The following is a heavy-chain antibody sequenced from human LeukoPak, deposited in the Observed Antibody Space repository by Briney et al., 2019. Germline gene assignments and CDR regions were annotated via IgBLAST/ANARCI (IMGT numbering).Heavy chain of an antibody. CDR2: TSPNSGNT. V-gene: IGHV1-8*03. CDR1: GYTFTGYY. D-gene: IGHD3-22*01. CDR3: ARGRRVHYDRSGYALDY. Sequence: ASVKVSCKASGYTFTGYYMHWVRQAPGQGLEWMGWTSPNSGNTGYAQKFQGRVTITRNTSISTAYMELSSLRSEDTAVYYCARGRRVHYDRSGYALDYWGQGTLVTVSS. J-gene: IGHJ4*02.